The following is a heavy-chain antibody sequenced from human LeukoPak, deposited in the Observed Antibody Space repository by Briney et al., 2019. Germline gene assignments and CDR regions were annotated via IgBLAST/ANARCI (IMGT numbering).Heavy chain of an antibody. CDR3: ASAYYDFWSGYYGY. D-gene: IGHD3-3*01. CDR1: GFTFSSYW. CDR2: IKQDGSEK. Sequence: GGSLRLSCAASGFTFSSYWMSWVRQAPGKGLEWVANIKQDGSEKYYVDSVKGRFTISGDNAKNSLYLQMNSLRAEDTAVYYCASAYYDFWSGYYGYWGQGTLVTVSS. J-gene: IGHJ4*02. V-gene: IGHV3-7*01.